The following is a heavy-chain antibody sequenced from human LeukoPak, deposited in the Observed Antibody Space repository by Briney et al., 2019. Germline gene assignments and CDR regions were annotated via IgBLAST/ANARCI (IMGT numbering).Heavy chain of an antibody. CDR2: IIPIFGTA. J-gene: IGHJ5*02. D-gene: IGHD3-3*01. Sequence: SVKLSCKASRGTFSSYAISWVRQAPGPGLEWTGGIIPIFGTANYAQKFQGRVTITADESKSTAYMELSSLRSEDTAVYYCARGLYDFWSGFENWFDPWGQGTLVTVSS. CDR1: RGTFSSYA. V-gene: IGHV1-69*13. CDR3: ARGLYDFWSGFENWFDP.